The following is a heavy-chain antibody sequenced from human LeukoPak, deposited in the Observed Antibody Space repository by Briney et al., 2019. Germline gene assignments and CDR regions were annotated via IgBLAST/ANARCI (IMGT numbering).Heavy chain of an antibody. Sequence: GGSLGLSCAASGFTFNTYDMSWVRQAPGKGLEWVATILANSRGATYYADSVKGRFIVSRDSSQKTLFLRMNRLRVEDTAIYYCAESKGRINWFDPWGQGTLVTVSS. J-gene: IGHJ5*02. CDR3: AESKGRINWFDP. CDR2: ILANSRGAT. V-gene: IGHV3-23*01. CDR1: GFTFNTYD.